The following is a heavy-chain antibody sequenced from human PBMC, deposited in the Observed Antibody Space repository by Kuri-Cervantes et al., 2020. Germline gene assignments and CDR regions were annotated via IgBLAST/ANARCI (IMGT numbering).Heavy chain of an antibody. V-gene: IGHV3-9*01. CDR3: AKDWDSGTGAFDI. CDR1: GFTFDDYA. D-gene: IGHD1-26*01. J-gene: IGHJ3*02. CDR2: ISWNSDSI. Sequence: GGSLRLSCAASGFTFDDYAMHWVRQAPGKGLEWVSGISWNSDSIGYADSVKGRFTISRDNAKNSLYLQMNSLRAEDTALYYCAKDWDSGTGAFDIWGQGTMVTVSS.